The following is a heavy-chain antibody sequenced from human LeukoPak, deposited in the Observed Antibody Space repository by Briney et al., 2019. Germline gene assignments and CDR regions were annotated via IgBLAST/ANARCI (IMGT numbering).Heavy chain of an antibody. V-gene: IGHV4-59*01. D-gene: IGHD3-10*01. CDR2: IYYSGST. CDR3: ARDRTFGWFDP. J-gene: IGHJ5*02. CDR1: GGSISSYY. Sequence: SETLSLTCTVSGGSISSYYWSWIRQPPGKGLEWIGYIYYSGSTNYNPSLKSRVTISVDTSKNQFSLKLSSVTAADTAVYYCARDRTFGWFDPWGQGTLATVSS.